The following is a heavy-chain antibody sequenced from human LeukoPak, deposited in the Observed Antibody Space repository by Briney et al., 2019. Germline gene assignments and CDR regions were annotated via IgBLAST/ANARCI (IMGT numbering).Heavy chain of an antibody. CDR2: ISSSGGST. J-gene: IGHJ4*02. Sequence: GGSLRLSCAASGFTFSSYGMHWVRQTPGKGLEWVSAISSSGGSTYYADSVKGRFTISRDNSKNTLYLQMNSLRAEDTAVYYCAKVPLVTAFKYFDYWGQGTLVTVSS. V-gene: IGHV3-23*01. CDR3: AKVPLVTAFKYFDY. D-gene: IGHD2-21*02. CDR1: GFTFSSYG.